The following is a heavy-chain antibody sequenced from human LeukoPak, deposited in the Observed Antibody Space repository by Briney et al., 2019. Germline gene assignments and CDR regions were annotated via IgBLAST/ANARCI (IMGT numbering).Heavy chain of an antibody. Sequence: GGSLRLSCAASGFTFSTYGMPWVRQAPGKGLEWVAIIWYDGSNKYYADSVKGRFTISRDNSKNTVFLQMNSLRAEDTAVYYCAKDFSTYCSSTSCYSSPRDYYFDYWGQGTLVTVSS. V-gene: IGHV3-33*06. J-gene: IGHJ4*02. CDR2: IWYDGSNK. D-gene: IGHD2-2*02. CDR1: GFTFSTYG. CDR3: AKDFSTYCSSTSCYSSPRDYYFDY.